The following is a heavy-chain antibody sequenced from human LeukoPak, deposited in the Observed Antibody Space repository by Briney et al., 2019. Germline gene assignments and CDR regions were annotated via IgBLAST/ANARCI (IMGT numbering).Heavy chain of an antibody. Sequence: PSQTLSLTCAVSGGSISSGGYSWSWLRQPPGRGLEWIGYIYHSGSTYYNPSLKSRVTISVDRSKNQFSLKLSSVTAADTAVYYCARSDYGSGSNYFDYWGQGTLVTVSS. CDR2: IYHSGST. D-gene: IGHD3-10*01. J-gene: IGHJ4*02. CDR3: ARSDYGSGSNYFDY. CDR1: GGSISSGGYS. V-gene: IGHV4-30-2*01.